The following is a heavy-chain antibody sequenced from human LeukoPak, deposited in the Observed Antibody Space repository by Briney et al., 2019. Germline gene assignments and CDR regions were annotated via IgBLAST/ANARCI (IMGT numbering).Heavy chain of an antibody. CDR3: AKDRSNALYDFDY. D-gene: IGHD4-11*01. Sequence: PGGSLRLSCAASGFTFTNYGMSWVRQAPGKGLEWVSAISGSGGNTYYADSVKGRFTISRDNSKNTLYLQMNSLRAEDTAIYYCAKDRSNALYDFDYWGQGTLVTVSS. CDR2: ISGSGGNT. CDR1: GFTFTNYG. J-gene: IGHJ4*02. V-gene: IGHV3-23*01.